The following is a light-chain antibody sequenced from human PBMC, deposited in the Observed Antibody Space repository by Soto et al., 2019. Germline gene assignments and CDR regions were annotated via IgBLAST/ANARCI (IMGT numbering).Light chain of an antibody. Sequence: ELVLTQSPDTLSLSPGERATLSCWANHSVTTHLAWFQQRPGQTPRLLIYDASTRAPGIPARFTGSGSGTDFTLTISRLEPEDFAVYYCQQYGTSRQTFGQGTKVDIK. CDR2: DAS. CDR1: HSVTTH. J-gene: IGKJ1*01. CDR3: QQYGTSRQT. V-gene: IGKV3-20*01.